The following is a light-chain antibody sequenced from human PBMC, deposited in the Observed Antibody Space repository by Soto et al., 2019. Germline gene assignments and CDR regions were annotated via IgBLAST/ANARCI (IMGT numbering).Light chain of an antibody. CDR3: HQRQSWPRT. CDR1: QSIGSD. CDR2: DAS. V-gene: IGKV3-15*01. J-gene: IGKJ1*01. Sequence: EIVMTQSPATLSVSPGDGATLSCRSSQSIGSDLAWYQQRPGQAPRLLIYDASARATDIPARFSGSGSGTDFTLTISDVEPEDFAVYYCHQRQSWPRTFGQGTKVDIK.